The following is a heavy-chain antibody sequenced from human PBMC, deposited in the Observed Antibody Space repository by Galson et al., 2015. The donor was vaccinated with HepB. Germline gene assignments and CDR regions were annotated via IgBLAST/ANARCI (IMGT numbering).Heavy chain of an antibody. Sequence: SLRLSCAASGFTFSSYTMYWVRQAPGKGLEWVAFFSYDGSSKYYADSVKGRFTVSRDNSKNTLYLQMNSLRAEDTAVYYCAKAEREATHSAAFDIWGQGTMVTVSS. CDR1: GFTFSSYT. V-gene: IGHV3-30*04. D-gene: IGHD1-26*01. CDR3: AKAEREATHSAAFDI. J-gene: IGHJ3*02. CDR2: FSYDGSSK.